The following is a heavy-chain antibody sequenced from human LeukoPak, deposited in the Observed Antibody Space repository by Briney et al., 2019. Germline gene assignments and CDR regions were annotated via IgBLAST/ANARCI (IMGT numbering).Heavy chain of an antibody. Sequence: SETLSHTCTVSGVSISSSNSYWGWIRPPPGKGLEWIGSIYYSGNTYYNASLNSQVSISIDTSKNQFSLKRTSVTAADTAVYYCARQTGSGLFILPGGQGTLVTVSS. CDR1: GVSISSSNSY. CDR2: IYYSGNT. CDR3: ARQTGSGLFILP. D-gene: IGHD3/OR15-3a*01. J-gene: IGHJ4*02. V-gene: IGHV4-39*01.